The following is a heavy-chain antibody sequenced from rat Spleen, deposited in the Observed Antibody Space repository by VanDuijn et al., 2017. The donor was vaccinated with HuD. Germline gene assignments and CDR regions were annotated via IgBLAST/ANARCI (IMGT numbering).Heavy chain of an antibody. CDR2: ISYDGIST. D-gene: IGHD1-9*01. Sequence: EVQLVESGGGLVQPGRSLKLSCAASGFTFNNYGMAWVRQAPTKGLEWVATISYDGISTYYRDSVRGRFTISRDIAKSTLYLQMDSLRSEDTATYYCARRHYGYTDYFDYWGQGVMVTVSS. CDR1: GFTFNNYG. J-gene: IGHJ2*01. V-gene: IGHV5-29*01. CDR3: ARRHYGYTDYFDY.